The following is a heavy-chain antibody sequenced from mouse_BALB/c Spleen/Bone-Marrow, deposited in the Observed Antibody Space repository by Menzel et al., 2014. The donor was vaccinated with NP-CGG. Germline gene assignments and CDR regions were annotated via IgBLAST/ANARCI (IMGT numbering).Heavy chain of an antibody. CDR1: GYTFTDYN. V-gene: IGHV1S29*02. J-gene: IGHJ2*01. D-gene: IGHD4-1*01. Sequence: VQLQQSGPELVKPGASVKISCKASGYTFTDYNMHWVKQSHGKSLEWIGYIYPYNGGTGYNQKFKSKATLTVDNSSSTAYMELRSLTSEDSAIYYCARLGRDYWGQGTTLTVSS. CDR2: IYPYNGGT. CDR3: ARLGRDY.